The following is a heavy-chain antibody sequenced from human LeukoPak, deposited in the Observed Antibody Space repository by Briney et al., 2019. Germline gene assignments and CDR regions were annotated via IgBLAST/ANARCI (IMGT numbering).Heavy chain of an antibody. Sequence: SETLSLTCAVYGVSFSGYYWSWIRQPPGKGLEWIGEINHSGSTNYNPSLKSRVTISVDTSKNQFSLKLSSVTAADTAVYYCARKPPYSSSWSYWGQGTLVTVSS. CDR3: ARKPPYSSSWSY. CDR1: GVSFSGYY. V-gene: IGHV4-34*01. J-gene: IGHJ4*02. D-gene: IGHD6-13*01. CDR2: INHSGST.